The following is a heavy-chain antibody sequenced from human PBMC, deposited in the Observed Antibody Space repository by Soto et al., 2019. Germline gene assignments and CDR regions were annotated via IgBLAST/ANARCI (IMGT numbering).Heavy chain of an antibody. Sequence: GSLRLSCAASGFTFTNYAMNWVRQAPGKGLEWVSVISGSGETTYYADSVKGRFTISRDNSKNTLYLQMNSLSAEDTAVYFCAKDFGDIVVVVLAPYGMDVWGQGTTVTVSS. CDR2: ISGSGETT. V-gene: IGHV3-23*01. J-gene: IGHJ6*02. CDR1: GFTFTNYA. CDR3: AKDFGDIVVVVLAPYGMDV. D-gene: IGHD2-15*01.